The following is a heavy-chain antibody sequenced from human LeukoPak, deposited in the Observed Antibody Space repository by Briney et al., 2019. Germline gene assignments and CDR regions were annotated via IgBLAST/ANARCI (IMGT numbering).Heavy chain of an antibody. CDR3: ARGGLPAAITDY. J-gene: IGHJ4*02. V-gene: IGHV3-21*01. D-gene: IGHD2-2*02. Sequence: GGSLRLSCAASGFTFSSYAMHWVRQAPGKGLEWVSSISSSSTYIYYADSVKGRFTISRDNAKNSLYLQMNSLRAEDTAVYYCARGGLPAAITDYWGQGTLVTVSS. CDR2: ISSSSTYI. CDR1: GFTFSSYA.